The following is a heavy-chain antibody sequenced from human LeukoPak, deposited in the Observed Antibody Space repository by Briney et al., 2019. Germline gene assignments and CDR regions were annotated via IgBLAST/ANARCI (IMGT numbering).Heavy chain of an antibody. CDR3: ARGLQCSGYAFDI. CDR1: GDSVSSNSAA. D-gene: IGHD6-19*01. CDR2: KHYRSKWYN. Sequence: SQTLSLTCAISGDSVSSNSAAWNWIRQSPSRGLEWLGRKHYRSKWYNDYAVSVKSRITINPDTSKNQFSLQLSSVTPEDTAVYYCARGLQCSGYAFDIWGQGTMVTVSS. J-gene: IGHJ3*02. V-gene: IGHV6-1*01.